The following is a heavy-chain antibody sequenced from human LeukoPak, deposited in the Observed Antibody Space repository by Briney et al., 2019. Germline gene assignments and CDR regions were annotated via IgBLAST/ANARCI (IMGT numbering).Heavy chain of an antibody. CDR3: ARDEPLQWLAPFDY. CDR1: GFTFSSYW. Sequence: GGSLRLSCAASGFTFSSYWMSWVRQAPGKGLEWVANIKQDGSEKCYVDSVKGRFTISRDNAKNSLYLQMNSLRAEDTAVYYCARDEPLQWLAPFDYWGQGTLVTVSS. CDR2: IKQDGSEK. J-gene: IGHJ4*02. V-gene: IGHV3-7*01. D-gene: IGHD6-19*01.